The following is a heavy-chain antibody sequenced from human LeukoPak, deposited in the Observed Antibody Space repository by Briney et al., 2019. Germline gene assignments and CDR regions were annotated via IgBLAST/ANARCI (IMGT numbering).Heavy chain of an antibody. V-gene: IGHV3-21*01. CDR1: GFTFSSYS. CDR2: ISSSSSYI. CDR3: ARDLDYYASSTSD. Sequence: AGGSLRLSCAASGFTFSSYSMNWVRQAPGKGLEWVSSISSSSSYIYYADSVKGRFTISRDNAKNSLYLQMNSLRAEDTAVYYCARDLDYYASSTSDWGQGTLVTVSS. D-gene: IGHD3-22*01. J-gene: IGHJ4*02.